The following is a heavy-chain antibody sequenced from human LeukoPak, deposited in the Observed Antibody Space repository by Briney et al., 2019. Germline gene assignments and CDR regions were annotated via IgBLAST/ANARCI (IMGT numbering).Heavy chain of an antibody. D-gene: IGHD5-18*01. V-gene: IGHV4-4*02. CDR1: GDSISWSNW. Sequence: KSSETLSLTCAVSGDSISWSNWWSWVRQSPGKGLEWIGEIYHSGSTNYNPSLKSRVTISVDKSKNQFSLKLSSVTAADTAVYYCARVPGYSYGYFDYWGQGTLVTVSS. CDR3: ARVPGYSYGYFDY. J-gene: IGHJ4*02. CDR2: IYHSGST.